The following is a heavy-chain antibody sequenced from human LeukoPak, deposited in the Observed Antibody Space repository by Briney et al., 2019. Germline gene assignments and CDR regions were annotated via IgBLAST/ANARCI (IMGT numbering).Heavy chain of an antibody. Sequence: ETLSLTCTVSGYSISSGHYWGWIRQPPGKGLEWVSSISSSSSYIYYADSVKGRFTISRDNAKNSLYLQMNSLRAEDTAVYYCARGLDSGSYYSCDYWGQGTLVTVSS. J-gene: IGHJ4*02. V-gene: IGHV3-21*01. CDR3: ARGLDSGSYYSCDY. D-gene: IGHD1-26*01. CDR2: ISSSSSYI. CDR1: GYSISSGH.